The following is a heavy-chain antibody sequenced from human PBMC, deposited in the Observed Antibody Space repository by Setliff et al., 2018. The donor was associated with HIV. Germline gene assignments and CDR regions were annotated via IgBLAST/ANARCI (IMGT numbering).Heavy chain of an antibody. D-gene: IGHD3-22*01. CDR2: IIPILGIA. CDR3: ARDRNSYYYDSSGYTGGAFDI. CDR1: GYTFTSYA. Sequence: SVKVSCKASGYTFTSYAISWVRQAPGQGLEWMGGIIPILGIANYAQKFQGRVTITADESTSTAYMELSSLRSEDTAVYYCARDRNSYYYDSSGYTGGAFDIWGQGTMVTVSS. J-gene: IGHJ3*02. V-gene: IGHV1-69*10.